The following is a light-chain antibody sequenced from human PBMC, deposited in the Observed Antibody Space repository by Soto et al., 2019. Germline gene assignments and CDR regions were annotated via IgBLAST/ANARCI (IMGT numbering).Light chain of an antibody. CDR3: QQYKSDPYT. J-gene: IGKJ2*01. CDR1: QGISGW. Sequence: DIRMTQSPSTLSASVGDRVTITCRASQGISGWLAWYQQKPGKAPRLLIYKASTLESGVPSRFSGSESGTDFTLTISSLQPNDFASYYCQQYKSDPYTFGQGTKVDIK. V-gene: IGKV1-5*03. CDR2: KAS.